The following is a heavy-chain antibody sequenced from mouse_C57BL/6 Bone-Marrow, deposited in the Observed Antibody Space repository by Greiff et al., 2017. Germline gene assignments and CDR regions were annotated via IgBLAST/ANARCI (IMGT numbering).Heavy chain of an antibody. Sequence: QVQLKESGPELVKPGASVKISCKASGYTFTSYWMHWVKQRPGQGLEWIGEIDPSDSYTNYNQKFKGKSTLTVDKSSSTAYMQLSSLTSEDSAVYYCAREGITTVVAHFDYWGQGTTLTVSS. CDR3: AREGITTVVAHFDY. J-gene: IGHJ2*01. CDR1: GYTFTSYW. D-gene: IGHD1-1*01. CDR2: IDPSDSYT. V-gene: IGHV1-69*01.